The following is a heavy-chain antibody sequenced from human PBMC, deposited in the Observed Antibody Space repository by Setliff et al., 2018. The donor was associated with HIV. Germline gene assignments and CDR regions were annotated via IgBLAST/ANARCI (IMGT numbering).Heavy chain of an antibody. CDR2: IIPNSAGT. CDR1: GYTFTGYF. CDR3: ATKVYCTGGYYYAMDV. Sequence: ASVKVSCKASGYTFTGYFIHWVRQAPGQGLEWMGRIIPNSAGTNYAQKFQGRVTMTRDTSISTAYMELSRLRSDDTAVYYCATKVYCTGGYYYAMDVWGQGTTVTVSS. V-gene: IGHV1-2*06. J-gene: IGHJ6*02. D-gene: IGHD2-8*01.